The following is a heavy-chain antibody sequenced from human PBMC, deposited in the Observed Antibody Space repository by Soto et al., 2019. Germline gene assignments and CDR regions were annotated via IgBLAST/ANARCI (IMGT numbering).Heavy chain of an antibody. D-gene: IGHD2-15*01. CDR2: IFHSGDT. CDR3: ARGQVVAAQH. Sequence: SETLSLTCAVSGDSISNNKWWTWVRQPPGKGLQWIGEIFHSGDTHYNPSLKSRVTISVDRSKNQFSLKLSSVTAADTAVYYCARGQVVAAQHWGQGTLVTVSS. V-gene: IGHV4-4*02. J-gene: IGHJ4*02. CDR1: GDSISNNKW.